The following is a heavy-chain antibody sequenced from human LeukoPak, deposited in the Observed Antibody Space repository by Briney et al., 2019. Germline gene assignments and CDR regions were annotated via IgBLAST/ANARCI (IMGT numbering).Heavy chain of an antibody. J-gene: IGHJ4*02. Sequence: GGSLRLSCTASGFTFISYGMHWVRQAPGKGLEWVAFIWYDGNEKYYADSAKGRFTISRDNSKNTLYLQMSSLRAEDTAIYYCATEQEGRRAAFDYWGQGTLVTVSS. CDR2: IWYDGNEK. CDR1: GFTFISYG. V-gene: IGHV3-30*02. CDR3: ATEQEGRRAAFDY. D-gene: IGHD1/OR15-1a*01.